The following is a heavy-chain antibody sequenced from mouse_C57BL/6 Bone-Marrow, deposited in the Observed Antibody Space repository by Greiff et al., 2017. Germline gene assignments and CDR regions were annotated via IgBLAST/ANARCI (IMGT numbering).Heavy chain of an antibody. D-gene: IGHD4-1*01. J-gene: IGHJ1*03. V-gene: IGHV1-81*01. CDR3: ARSSLGFGV. CDR1: GYTFTSYG. CDR2: IYPRSGNT. Sequence: QVQLQQSGAELARPGASVKLSCKASGYTFTSYGISWVKQRTGQGLEWIGAIYPRSGNTYYNEKFKGKAPRTADKSSSTAYMELRSLTAEDSAVYVCARSSLGFGVWGTGTTVTVTS.